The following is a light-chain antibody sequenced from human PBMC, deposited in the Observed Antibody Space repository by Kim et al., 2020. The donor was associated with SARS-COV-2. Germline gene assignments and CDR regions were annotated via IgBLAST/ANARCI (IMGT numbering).Light chain of an antibody. CDR3: AAWDGSLGGLV. CDR1: RSNIGSNF. J-gene: IGLJ3*02. Sequence: QRVTISCSGSRSNIGSNFVYWYQHLPGTAPKRLMDRDKRRPSGVPDRFSDSKSGTSASLAISGLRSEDGADYYCAAWDGSLGGLVFGGGTQLTVL. V-gene: IGLV1-47*01. CDR2: RDK.